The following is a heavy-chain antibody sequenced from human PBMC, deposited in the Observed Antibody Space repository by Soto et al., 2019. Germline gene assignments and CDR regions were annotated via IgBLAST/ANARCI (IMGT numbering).Heavy chain of an antibody. V-gene: IGHV3-9*01. J-gene: IGHJ4*02. Sequence: SLRLSCAASGFTFDDYAMHWVRQAPGKGLEWVSGISWNSGSIGYADSVKGRFTISRDNAKNSLYLQMNSLRAEDTALYYCAKHIRHSYGGFDYWGQGTLVTVSS. CDR1: GFTFDDYA. CDR2: ISWNSGSI. CDR3: AKHIRHSYGGFDY. D-gene: IGHD5-18*01.